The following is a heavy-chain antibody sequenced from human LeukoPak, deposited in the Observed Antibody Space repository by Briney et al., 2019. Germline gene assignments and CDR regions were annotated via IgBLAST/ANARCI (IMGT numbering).Heavy chain of an antibody. D-gene: IGHD3-10*01. J-gene: IGHJ4*02. CDR1: GFTFSSYG. V-gene: IGHV3-30*02. Sequence: GGSLRLSCAASGFTFSSYGMHWVRQAPGTGLEWVAFIRYDGSNKYYADSVKGRFTISRDDSKNTLYLQMNSLRTEDTAVYYCATPYYYGSGSYWPFDYWGQGTLVTVSS. CDR3: ATPYYYGSGSYWPFDY. CDR2: IRYDGSNK.